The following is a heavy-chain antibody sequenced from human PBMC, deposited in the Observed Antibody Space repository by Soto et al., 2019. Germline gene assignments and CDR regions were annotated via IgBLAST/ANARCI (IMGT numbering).Heavy chain of an antibody. D-gene: IGHD3-3*01. CDR3: ARDPTAGYDFLSRYLLKRHDPSFDP. V-gene: IGHV1-2*02. Sequence: ASVKVSCKASGYTFTGYYMHWVRQAPGQGLEWMGWINPNSGGTNYAQKFQGRVTMTRDTSISTAYMELSRLRSDDTAVYYCARDPTAGYDFLSRYLLKRHDPSFDPWGQGTLVTVSS. CDR2: INPNSGGT. CDR1: GYTFTGYY. J-gene: IGHJ5*02.